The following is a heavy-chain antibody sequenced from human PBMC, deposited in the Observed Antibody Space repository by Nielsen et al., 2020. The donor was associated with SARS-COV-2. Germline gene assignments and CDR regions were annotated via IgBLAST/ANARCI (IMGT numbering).Heavy chain of an antibody. CDR2: ISSSSSYT. J-gene: IGHJ3*02. Sequence: GESLKISCAASGFTFSDYYMSWIRQAPGKGLEWVSYISSSSSYTNYADSVKGRFTISRDNAKNSLYLQMNSLRAEDTAVHYCARDVLSFYYDSSGSPNDAFDIWGQGTMVTVSS. D-gene: IGHD3-22*01. CDR1: GFTFSDYY. V-gene: IGHV3-11*05. CDR3: ARDVLSFYYDSSGSPNDAFDI.